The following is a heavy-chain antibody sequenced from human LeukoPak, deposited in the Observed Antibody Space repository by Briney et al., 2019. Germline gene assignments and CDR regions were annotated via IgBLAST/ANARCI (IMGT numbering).Heavy chain of an antibody. CDR2: ISVSGATT. D-gene: IGHD6-19*01. V-gene: IGHV3-23*01. Sequence: GGSLRLSCAASGFTFSNYAMSWVRQTPGKGLDWVSGISVSGATTYYVNSVKGRFTISRDNSKNTLNLQMNSLRAEDTAVYYCARDPSGSSSGWYHFDYWGQGSLVTVSS. CDR3: ARDPSGSSSGWYHFDY. J-gene: IGHJ4*02. CDR1: GFTFSNYA.